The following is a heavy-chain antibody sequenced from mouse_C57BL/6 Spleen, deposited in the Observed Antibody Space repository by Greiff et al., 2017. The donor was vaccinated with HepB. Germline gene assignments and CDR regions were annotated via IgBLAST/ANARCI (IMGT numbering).Heavy chain of an antibody. J-gene: IGHJ2*01. CDR1: GYTFTSYW. D-gene: IGHD4-1*01. CDR2: IDPSDSYT. Sequence: QVQLQQPGAELVMPGASVKLSCKASGYTFTSYWMHWVKQRPGQGLEWIGEIDPSDSYTNYNQKFKGKSTLTVDKSSSTAYMQLSSLTSEDSAVYYCARGELGLDYWGQVTTLTVSS. V-gene: IGHV1-69*01. CDR3: ARGELGLDY.